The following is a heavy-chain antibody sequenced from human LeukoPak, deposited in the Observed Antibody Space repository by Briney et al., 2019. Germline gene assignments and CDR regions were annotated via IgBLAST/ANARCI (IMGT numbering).Heavy chain of an antibody. D-gene: IGHD2-15*01. CDR1: GYTFTSYG. CDR2: ISAYNGNT. V-gene: IGHV1-18*04. J-gene: IGHJ3*02. CDR3: ARIYCSGGSCYPYVAFDI. Sequence: ASVKVSCKASGYTFTSYGISWVRQAPGQGLEWMGWISAYNGNTNYAQKLQGRVTMNTDTSTSTAYMELRSLRSDDTAVYYCARIYCSGGSCYPYVAFDIWGQGTMVTVSS.